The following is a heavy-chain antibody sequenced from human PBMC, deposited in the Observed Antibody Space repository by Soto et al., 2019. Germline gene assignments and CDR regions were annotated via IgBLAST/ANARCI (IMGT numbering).Heavy chain of an antibody. CDR3: AREPNESFYFDY. Sequence: ASVKVSCKASGYTFTNYYIHWLRQAPGQGLEWLGILRPRTGNTGYAQRFQGRVTVTRDTSTGTVYMELTSLKSDDTAVYYCAREPNESFYFDYWGQGAQVTVSS. CDR2: LRPRTGNT. CDR1: GYTFTNYY. J-gene: IGHJ4*02. V-gene: IGHV1-46*01.